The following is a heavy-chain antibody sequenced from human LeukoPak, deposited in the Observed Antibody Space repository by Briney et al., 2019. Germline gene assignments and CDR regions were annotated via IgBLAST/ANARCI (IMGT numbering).Heavy chain of an antibody. CDR2: INHSGST. CDR3: ARFGSYYSDYYYYGMDV. CDR1: GGSLSGYY. D-gene: IGHD1-26*01. Sequence: SETLSLTCAVYGGSLSGYYWSWIRQPPGKGLEWIGEINHSGSTNYNPSLKSRVTISVDTSKNQFSLKLSSVTAADTAVYYCARFGSYYSDYYYYGMDVWAKGPRSPSP. V-gene: IGHV4-34*01. J-gene: IGHJ6*02.